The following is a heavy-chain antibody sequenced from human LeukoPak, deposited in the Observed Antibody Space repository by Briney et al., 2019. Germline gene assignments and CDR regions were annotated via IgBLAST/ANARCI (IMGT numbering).Heavy chain of an antibody. CDR1: GGSFSSGSYY. V-gene: IGHV4-61*09. J-gene: IGHJ3*02. CDR3: ARRYCSGGSCYSDRGAFDI. CDR2: IYTSEST. Sequence: SETLSLTCTVSGGSFSSGSYYWSWIRQPAGKGLEWIGHIYTSESTNYNPSLKSRVTISVDTSKNQFSLKLSSVTAADTAVYYCARRYCSGGSCYSDRGAFDIWGQGTMVTVSS. D-gene: IGHD2-15*01.